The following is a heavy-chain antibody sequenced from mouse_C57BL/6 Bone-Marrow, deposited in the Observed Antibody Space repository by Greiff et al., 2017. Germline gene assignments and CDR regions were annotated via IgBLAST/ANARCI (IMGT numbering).Heavy chain of an antibody. CDR1: GYTFTSYW. CDR3: ARHEDRFYYYGSSFFDY. CDR2: IDPNSGGT. D-gene: IGHD1-1*01. Sequence: QVQLKQPGAELVKPGASVKLSCKASGYTFTSYWMHWVKQRPGRGLEWIGRIDPNSGGTKYNEKFKSKATLTVDKPSSTAYMQLSSLTSEDSAVYFCARHEDRFYYYGSSFFDYWGQGTTLTVSS. J-gene: IGHJ2*01. V-gene: IGHV1-62-3*01.